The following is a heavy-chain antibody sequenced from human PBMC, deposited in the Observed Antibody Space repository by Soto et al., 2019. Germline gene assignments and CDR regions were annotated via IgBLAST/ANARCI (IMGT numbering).Heavy chain of an antibody. Sequence: QVQLQESGPGLVKPSETLSLTCTVSGGSISSYYWSWIRQPPGKGLESIGYIYYSGGTNYNPSLKSRVTTSIDTSKSQISLYLRYVSAADTAVYDRARDCSGGTCYIPGLGQSDAFDFWGQGTMVTVSS. V-gene: IGHV4-59*01. CDR1: GGSISSYY. J-gene: IGHJ3*01. CDR2: IYYSGGT. D-gene: IGHD2-15*01. CDR3: ARDCSGGTCYIPGLGQSDAFDF.